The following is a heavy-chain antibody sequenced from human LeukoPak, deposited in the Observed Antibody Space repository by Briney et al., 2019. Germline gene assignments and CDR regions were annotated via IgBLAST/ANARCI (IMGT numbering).Heavy chain of an antibody. CDR3: ASPSNYGSGSQLNY. J-gene: IGHJ4*02. Sequence: ASVKVSCKASGYTFTAYYMHWVRQAPGQGLEWMGWINSTSGGTNYAQNFQGRVIMTRDTSISTAYMELSRLRSDDTAVYYCASPSNYGSGSQLNYWGQGTLVTVSS. CDR2: INSTSGGT. V-gene: IGHV1-2*02. CDR1: GYTFTAYY. D-gene: IGHD3-10*01.